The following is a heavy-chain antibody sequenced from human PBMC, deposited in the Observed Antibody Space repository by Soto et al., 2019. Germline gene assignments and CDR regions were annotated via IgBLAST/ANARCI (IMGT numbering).Heavy chain of an antibody. V-gene: IGHV1-69*17. J-gene: IGHJ4*02. Sequence: QVRLVQSGTEVKKPGSSVKVSCKVSGGSFNSFPISWVRQAPGQGPQWMGGIVPVFGIANYAKEFLGRVTITADRSTTTSYMELSSLRSDDTAVYYCTKDKKSRAQEWAPDYWGQGTLVMVSS. D-gene: IGHD2-15*01. CDR3: TKDKKSRAQEWAPDY. CDR1: GGSFNSFP. CDR2: IVPVFGIA.